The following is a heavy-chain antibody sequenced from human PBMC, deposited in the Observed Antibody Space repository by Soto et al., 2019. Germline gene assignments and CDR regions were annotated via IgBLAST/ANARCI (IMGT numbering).Heavy chain of an antibody. J-gene: IGHJ6*02. V-gene: IGHV1-3*01. CDR3: ARGWVGETFLYGMDV. CDR2: INGGTGIT. Sequence: PSVKVSCKASGYTFTSYTIHWVRQAPGQRLQWMGWINGGTGITKYSQKFQGRVTISRDTSARTAYMDLSSLRSEDTALYYCARGWVGETFLYGMDVWGQGTTVTVSS. CDR1: GYTFTSYT. D-gene: IGHD1-26*01.